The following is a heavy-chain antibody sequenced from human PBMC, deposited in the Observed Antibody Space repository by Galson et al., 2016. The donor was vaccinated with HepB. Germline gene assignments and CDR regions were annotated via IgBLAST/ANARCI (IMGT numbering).Heavy chain of an antibody. Sequence: LRLSCAASRFTFGDYTMNWVRQAPGKGLEWVSSITRSSGFIHYADSVKGRFTISRDNAKNSLYLQMNSLRVEDTAVYLCARAFRAGRGFSFGQGYFDLWGQGALVTVSS. CDR3: ARAFRAGRGFSFGQGYFDL. D-gene: IGHD5-12*01. CDR1: RFTFGDYT. J-gene: IGHJ4*02. V-gene: IGHV3-21*01. CDR2: ITRSSGFI.